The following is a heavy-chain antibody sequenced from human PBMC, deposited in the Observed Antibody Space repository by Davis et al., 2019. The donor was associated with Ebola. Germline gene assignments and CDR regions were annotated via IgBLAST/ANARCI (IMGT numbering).Heavy chain of an antibody. CDR1: GFTFSSYW. CDR2: IKQDGSEK. D-gene: IGHD6-13*01. Sequence: GESLKISCAASGFTFSSYWMSWVRQAPGKGLEWVANIKQDGSEKYYVDSVKGRFTISRDNAKNSLYLQMNSLRAEDTAVYYCARDKGSSSWSPNDAFDIWGQGTMVTVSS. CDR3: ARDKGSSSWSPNDAFDI. J-gene: IGHJ3*02. V-gene: IGHV3-7*01.